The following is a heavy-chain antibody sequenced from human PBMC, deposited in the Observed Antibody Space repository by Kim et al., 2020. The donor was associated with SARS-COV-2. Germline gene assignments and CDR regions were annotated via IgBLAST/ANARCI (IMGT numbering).Heavy chain of an antibody. V-gene: IGHV4-34*01. CDR3: ARNSSGYFVY. Sequence: SETLSLTCAVYGGSFSAYDWSGIRQPPGKGLEWIGEINHSGSTNYNPSLKSRVTISVDTSKNQFSLKVSSVTAADTAVYYCARNSSGYFVYWGQGTLVTVSS. D-gene: IGHD3-22*01. CDR2: INHSGST. CDR1: GGSFSAYD. J-gene: IGHJ4*02.